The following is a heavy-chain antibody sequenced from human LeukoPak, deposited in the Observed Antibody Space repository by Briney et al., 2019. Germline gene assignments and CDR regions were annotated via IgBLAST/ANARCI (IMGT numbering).Heavy chain of an antibody. CDR1: GGSFSGYY. Sequence: PSETLSLTCAVYGGSFSGYYWSWIRQPPGKGLEWIGSIYYSGSTYYNPSLKSRVTISVDTSKNQFSLKLSSVTAADTAVYYCARHIAAADFYYYYYMDVWGKGTTVTISS. V-gene: IGHV4-34*01. D-gene: IGHD6-13*01. CDR3: ARHIAAADFYYYYYMDV. CDR2: IYYSGST. J-gene: IGHJ6*03.